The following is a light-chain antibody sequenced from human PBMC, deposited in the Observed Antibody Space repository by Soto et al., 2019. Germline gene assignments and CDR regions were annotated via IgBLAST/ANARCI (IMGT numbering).Light chain of an antibody. CDR1: QSISSY. CDR2: AAS. V-gene: IGKV1-39*01. J-gene: IGKJ1*01. CDR3: QQSYSTPRT. Sequence: DIQMTQSPSYLSASVGDRVTITCRASQSISSYLNWYQQKPGKAPKLLIYAASSLKSGVPSRFSGSGSGTDFTLTISSLQPEDFATYYCQQSYSTPRTFGQGTKVEIK.